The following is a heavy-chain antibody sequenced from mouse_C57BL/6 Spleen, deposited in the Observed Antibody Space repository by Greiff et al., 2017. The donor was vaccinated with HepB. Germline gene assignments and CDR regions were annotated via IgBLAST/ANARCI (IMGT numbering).Heavy chain of an antibody. Sequence: VQLQQSGPELVKPGASVKISCKASGYAFSSSWMNWVKQRPGKGLEWIGRIYPGDGDTNYNGKFKGKTTLTADKSSSTAYMQLSSLTSEDSAVYFCARYDYYGSSLDYWGQGTTLTVSS. CDR1: GYAFSSSW. CDR3: ARYDYYGSSLDY. V-gene: IGHV1-82*01. D-gene: IGHD1-1*01. J-gene: IGHJ2*01. CDR2: IYPGDGDT.